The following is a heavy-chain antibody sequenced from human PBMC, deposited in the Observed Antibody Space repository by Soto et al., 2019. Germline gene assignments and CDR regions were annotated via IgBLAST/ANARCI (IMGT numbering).Heavy chain of an antibody. CDR1: GFTFSSYA. Sequence: PGGSLRLSCAASGFTFSSYAMHWVRQAPGKGLEWVAVISYDGSNKYYADSVKGRFTISRDNSKNTLYLQMNSLRAEDTAVYYCAREYSSSSSRYYYYYGMDVWGQGTTVTVSS. V-gene: IGHV3-30-3*01. J-gene: IGHJ6*02. CDR3: AREYSSSSSRYYYYYGMDV. D-gene: IGHD6-6*01. CDR2: ISYDGSNK.